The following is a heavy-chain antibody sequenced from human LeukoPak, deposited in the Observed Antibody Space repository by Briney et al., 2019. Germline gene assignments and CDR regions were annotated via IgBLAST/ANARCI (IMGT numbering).Heavy chain of an antibody. CDR2: LYNSEST. CDR3: VRSLGSGSSTNLAVDY. CDR1: GGSVSSGSYY. V-gene: IGHV4-61*01. Sequence: PSETLSLTCIVSGGSVSSGSYYWSWIRQPPGKGLEGLGYLYNSESTNYNPSLKSRVTISVDTSKNQFSLKLSSVTAADTAVYYCVRSLGSGSSTNLAVDYWGQGTLVTVSS. J-gene: IGHJ4*02. D-gene: IGHD3-10*01.